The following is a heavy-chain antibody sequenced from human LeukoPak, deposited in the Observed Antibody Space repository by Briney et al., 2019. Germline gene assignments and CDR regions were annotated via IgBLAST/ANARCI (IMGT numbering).Heavy chain of an antibody. D-gene: IGHD3-3*01. J-gene: IGHJ6*03. Sequence: PSQTLSLTCTVSGGSISDAAYYWSWIRQHPGEGLKWIGYIYYSGSTSYNPSLKSRVTMSVDTSKNQFSLKLSSVTAADTAVYYCARAHYDFWSGYSTARETYYYYYYMDVWGKGTTVTVSS. CDR3: ARAHYDFWSGYSTARETYYYYYYMDV. V-gene: IGHV4-31*03. CDR1: GGSISDAAYY. CDR2: IYYSGST.